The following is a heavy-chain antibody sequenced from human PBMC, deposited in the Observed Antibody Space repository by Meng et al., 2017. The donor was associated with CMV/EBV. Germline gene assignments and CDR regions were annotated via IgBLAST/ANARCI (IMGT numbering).Heavy chain of an antibody. V-gene: IGHV4-34*01. CDR3: ARGITIFGVVIKRYYYYYGMDV. Sequence: GSLRLSCAVYGGSFSGYYWSWIRQPPGKGLEWIGEINHSGSTNYNPSLKSRVTISVDTSKNQFSLKLSSVTAADTAVYYCARGITIFGVVIKRYYYYYGMDVWGQGTTVTVSS. J-gene: IGHJ6*02. CDR1: GGSFSGYY. CDR2: INHSGST. D-gene: IGHD3-3*01.